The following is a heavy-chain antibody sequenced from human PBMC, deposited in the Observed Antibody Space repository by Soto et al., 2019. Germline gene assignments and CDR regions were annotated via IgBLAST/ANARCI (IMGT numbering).Heavy chain of an antibody. CDR3: AKDKGNDYVWGSYRYTIGY. V-gene: IGHV3-23*01. J-gene: IGHJ4*02. D-gene: IGHD3-16*02. CDR2: ISGSGGST. Sequence: PGGSLRLSCAASGFTFSSYAMSWVRQAPGKGLEWVSAISGSGGSTYYADSVKGRFTISRDNSKNTLYLQMNSLRAEDTAVYYCAKDKGNDYVWGSYRYTIGYWGQGTLVTVSS. CDR1: GFTFSSYA.